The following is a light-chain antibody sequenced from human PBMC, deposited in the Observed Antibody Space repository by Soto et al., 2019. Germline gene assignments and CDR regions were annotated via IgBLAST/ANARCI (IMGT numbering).Light chain of an antibody. CDR3: QQYGSSPRA. CDR1: QSVSATY. J-gene: IGKJ1*01. V-gene: IGKV3-20*01. CDR2: GSS. Sequence: EIVLTQSPATLSLSPGERATLSCRASQSVSATYIAWYQQKSGQAPRLILYGSSSRATGVPDRFSGSGSGTEFTLTIDRLEPEDFATYYCQQYGSSPRAFGQGTKVDIK.